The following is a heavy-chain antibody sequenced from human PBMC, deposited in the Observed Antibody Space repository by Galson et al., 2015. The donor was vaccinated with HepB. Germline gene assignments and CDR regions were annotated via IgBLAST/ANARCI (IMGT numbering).Heavy chain of an antibody. V-gene: IGHV1-2*02. J-gene: IGHJ4*02. CDR3: ARWGRKADY. CDR2: INPNIGDT. D-gene: IGHD3-16*01. CDR1: GYTFIEYY. Sequence: SVKVSCKASGYTFIEYYIHWVRKAPGQGLEWMGWINPNIGDTNYAQKFQGRVTMTRDTSISTAYMELSSLRSDDTAVYYCARWGRKADYWGQGTLVTVSS.